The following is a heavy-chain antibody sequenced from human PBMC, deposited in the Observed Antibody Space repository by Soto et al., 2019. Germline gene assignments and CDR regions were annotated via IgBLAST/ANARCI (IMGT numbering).Heavy chain of an antibody. CDR1: GFTFSSYG. V-gene: IGHV3-33*01. Sequence: QVQLVESGGGVVQPGRSLRLSCAASGFTFSSYGMHWVRQAPGKGLEWVAVIWYDGSNKYYADSVKGRFTISRDNSKNTLYLQMNSLRAEDTAVYYCARDLEIGGMDVWGQGTTVTVSS. CDR2: IWYDGSNK. CDR3: ARDLEIGGMDV. D-gene: IGHD3-3*01. J-gene: IGHJ6*02.